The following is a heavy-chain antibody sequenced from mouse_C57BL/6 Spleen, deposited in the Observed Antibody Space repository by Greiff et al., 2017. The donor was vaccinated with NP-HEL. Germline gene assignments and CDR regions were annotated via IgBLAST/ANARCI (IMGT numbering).Heavy chain of an antibody. CDR2: ISDGGSYT. D-gene: IGHD2-4*01. V-gene: IGHV5-4*01. J-gene: IGHJ2*01. CDR3: ARDRDYDYFDY. Sequence: EVHLVESGGGLVKPGGSLKLSCAASGFTFSSYAMSWVRQTPEKRLEWVATISDGGSYTYYPDNVKGRFTISRDNANNTLYLQLSHLKSEDTAMYYCARDRDYDYFDYWGQGTTLTVSS. CDR1: GFTFSSYA.